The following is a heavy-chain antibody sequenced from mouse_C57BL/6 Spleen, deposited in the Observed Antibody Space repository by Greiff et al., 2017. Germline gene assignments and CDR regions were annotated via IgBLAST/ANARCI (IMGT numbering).Heavy chain of an antibody. V-gene: IGHV5-9-1*02. D-gene: IGHD2-5*01. CDR1: GFTFSSYA. Sequence: LVESGEGLVKPGGSLKLSCAASGFTFSSYAMSWVRQTPEKRLEWVAYISSGGDYIYYADTVQGRFTISRDNARNTLYLQMSSLKYEATDMYYCTRDPSTIVGFFDYWGQGTTLTVSS. J-gene: IGHJ2*01. CDR3: TRDPSTIVGFFDY. CDR2: ISSGGDYI.